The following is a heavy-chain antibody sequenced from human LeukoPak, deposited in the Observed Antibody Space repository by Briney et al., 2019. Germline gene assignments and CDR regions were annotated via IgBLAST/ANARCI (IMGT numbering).Heavy chain of an antibody. CDR3: ARHRLLMVAATPFDY. CDR2: IYHSGST. CDR1: GYSISSGYY. J-gene: IGHJ4*02. D-gene: IGHD2-15*01. V-gene: IGHV4-38-2*01. Sequence: SETLSLTCAVSGYSISSGYYWGWIRPLPGKGLECIGSIYHSGSTYYNPSLKSRVTISVDTSKNQFSLKLSSVTAADPAVYYCARHRLLMVAATPFDYWGQGTLVTVSS.